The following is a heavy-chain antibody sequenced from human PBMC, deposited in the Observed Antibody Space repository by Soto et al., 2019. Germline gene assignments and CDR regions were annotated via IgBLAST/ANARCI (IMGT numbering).Heavy chain of an antibody. Sequence: SETLSLTCTLSGGSISSGGYYWSWIRQHPGKGLEWIGYIYYSGSTYYNPSLMSRVTISVDTSKNQFSLKLSSVTAAGTAVYYCARSGTIGAMVTYYYYYYLDVWGKGTTVTVSS. CDR3: ARSGTIGAMVTYYYYYYLDV. V-gene: IGHV4-31*03. D-gene: IGHD5-18*01. CDR1: GGSISSGGYY. CDR2: IYYSGST. J-gene: IGHJ6*03.